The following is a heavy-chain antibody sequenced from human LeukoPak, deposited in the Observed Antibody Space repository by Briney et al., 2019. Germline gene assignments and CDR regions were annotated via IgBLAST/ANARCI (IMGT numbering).Heavy chain of an antibody. CDR3: ARAAGGNSHFDY. V-gene: IGHV4-61*01. CDR1: GGSVSSDSFH. CDR2: IYFSGST. Sequence: PSETLSLTCTVSGGSVSSDSFHCSWIRKPPGKGLEWIGYIYFSGSTNYNPSLKSRATISVDTSKNQFSLKLSSVTAADTAVYHCARAAGGNSHFDYWGQGTLVTVSS. D-gene: IGHD4-23*01. J-gene: IGHJ4*02.